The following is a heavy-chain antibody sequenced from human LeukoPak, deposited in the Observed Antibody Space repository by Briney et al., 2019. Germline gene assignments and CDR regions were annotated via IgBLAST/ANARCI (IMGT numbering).Heavy chain of an antibody. CDR2: IYYSGST. D-gene: IGHD3-10*01. CDR3: ARAGYYYGSGSSWFDP. J-gene: IGHJ5*02. V-gene: IGHV4-59*01. Sequence: PSETLSLTCAVYGGSFSGYYWSWIRQPPGKGLEWIGYIYYSGSTNYNPSLKSRVTISVDTSKNQFSLKLSSVTAADTAVYYCARAGYYYGSGSSWFDPWGQGTLVTVSS. CDR1: GGSFSGYY.